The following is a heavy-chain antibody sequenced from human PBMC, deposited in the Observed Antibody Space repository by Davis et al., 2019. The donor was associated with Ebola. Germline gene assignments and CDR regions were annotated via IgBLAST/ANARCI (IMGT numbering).Heavy chain of an antibody. Sequence: GESLKISCAASGFTFNQYGMHWVRQAPGKGLEWVGVIWSDGRKSDYVDSVKGQFTISRDNSKNTLHLVMNSLRDEDTGVYFCAREHRDDCAGTSCSWYWGQGSLVTVSS. V-gene: IGHV3-33*01. D-gene: IGHD2-21*01. J-gene: IGHJ4*02. CDR1: GFTFNQYG. CDR3: AREHRDDCAGTSCSWY. CDR2: IWSDGRKS.